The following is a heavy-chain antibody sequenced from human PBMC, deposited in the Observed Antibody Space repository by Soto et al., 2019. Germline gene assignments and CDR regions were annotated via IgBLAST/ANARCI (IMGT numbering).Heavy chain of an antibody. D-gene: IGHD6-6*01. V-gene: IGHV1-8*01. CDR3: ARGHRSSTKNWLDP. CDR2: MNPNSGNT. J-gene: IGHJ5*02. Sequence: QVQLVQSGAEVKKPGASVKVSCKGSGYTFTSYHINWVRQATGQGLEWMGWMNPNSGNTGYAQTLQGRVTMTWDTSISTAYMELSSLRFEDTAMYYCARGHRSSTKNWLDPWGQGTLVTVSS. CDR1: GYTFTSYH.